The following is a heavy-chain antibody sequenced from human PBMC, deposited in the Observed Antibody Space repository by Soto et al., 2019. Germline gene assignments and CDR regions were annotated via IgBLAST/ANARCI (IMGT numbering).Heavy chain of an antibody. CDR1: GYTFTGYY. V-gene: IGHV1-2*02. D-gene: IGHD1-26*01. CDR3: ARDRRARRSTIVDLSFGY. CDR2: TNPNSGGT. Sequence: ASVRVSCKASGYTFTGYYMHWVRQAPGQGLEWMGWTNPNSGGTNYAQKFQGRVTMTRDTSISTAYMELSRLRSDDTAVYYCARDRRARRSTIVDLSFGYWGQGTLVTVSS. J-gene: IGHJ4*02.